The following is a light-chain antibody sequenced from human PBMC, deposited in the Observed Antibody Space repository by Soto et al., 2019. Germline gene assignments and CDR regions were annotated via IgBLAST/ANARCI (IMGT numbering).Light chain of an antibody. CDR2: EDT. CDR1: SGDIGTYSL. CDR3: CAYAGSSIVGV. J-gene: IGLJ3*02. Sequence: QSALTQPASVSGSPGQSITISCTGTSGDIGTYSLVSWYQHHPGKAPKLMIYEDTKRPSGVSNRFSGSKSGNTASLTISGLQGDDEADYHCCAYAGSSIVGVFGGGTKLTVL. V-gene: IGLV2-23*01.